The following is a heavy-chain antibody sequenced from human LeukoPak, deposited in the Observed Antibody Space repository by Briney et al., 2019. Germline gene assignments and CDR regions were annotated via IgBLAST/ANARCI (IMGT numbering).Heavy chain of an antibody. CDR2: INSDGSST. D-gene: IGHD2-21*01. CDR3: ARFRDDRGGENDY. V-gene: IGHV3-74*01. Sequence: GGSLRLSCAASGFTFSSYAMSWVRQAPGKGLVWVSRINSDGSSTSYADSVKGRFTISRDNAKNTLYLQMNSLRAEDTAVYYCARFRDDRGGENDYWGQGTLVTVSS. CDR1: GFTFSSYA. J-gene: IGHJ4*02.